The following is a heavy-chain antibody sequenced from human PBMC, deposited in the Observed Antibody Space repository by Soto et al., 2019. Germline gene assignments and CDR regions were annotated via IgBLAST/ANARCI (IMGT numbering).Heavy chain of an antibody. J-gene: IGHJ4*02. D-gene: IGHD2-2*01. CDR2: MNPNSGNT. V-gene: IGHV1-8*01. CDR3: ATGIVLVPAAMPDY. CDR1: GYTFTSYD. Sequence: ASVKVSCKASGYTFTSYDINWVRQATGQGLEWMGWMNPNSGNTGYAQKFQGRVTMTRNTSISTAYMELSSLRSEDTAVYYCATGIVLVPAAMPDYWGQGTLVTVS.